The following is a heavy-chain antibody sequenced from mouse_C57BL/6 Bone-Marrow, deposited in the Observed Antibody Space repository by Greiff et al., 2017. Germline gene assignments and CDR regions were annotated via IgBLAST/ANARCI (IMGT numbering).Heavy chain of an antibody. V-gene: IGHV2-6*01. CDR2: IWGVGST. Sequence: VQLVESGPGLVAPSQSLSITCTVSGFSLTSYGVDWVRQSPGKALEWLGVIWGVGSTNYNSALKSRLSISKDNSKSQVFLKMNSLQTDDTAMYXCASGPAWFAYWGQGTLVTVSA. CDR1: GFSLTSYG. CDR3: ASGPAWFAY. J-gene: IGHJ3*01.